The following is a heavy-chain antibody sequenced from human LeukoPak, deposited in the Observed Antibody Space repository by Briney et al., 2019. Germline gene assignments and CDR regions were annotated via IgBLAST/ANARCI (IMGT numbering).Heavy chain of an antibody. D-gene: IGHD6-13*01. CDR2: IRYDGSNK. CDR3: AKDVRAAARYYYYYMDV. CDR1: GFTFSSYG. J-gene: IGHJ6*03. V-gene: IGHV3-30*02. Sequence: GGSLRLSCGASGFTFSSYGMHWVRQAPGKGLEWVAFIRYDGSNKYYADSVKGRFTISRDNSKNTLYLQMNSLRAEDTAVYYCAKDVRAAARYYYYYMDVWGKGTTVTISS.